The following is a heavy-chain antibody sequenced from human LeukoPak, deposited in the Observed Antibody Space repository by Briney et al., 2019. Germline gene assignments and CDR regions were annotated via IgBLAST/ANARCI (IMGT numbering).Heavy chain of an antibody. V-gene: IGHV1-46*01. D-gene: IGHD6-13*01. CDR2: INPSGGST. CDR1: GYPFTSYY. J-gene: IGHJ4*02. Sequence: ASVKVSCKASGYPFTSYYMHWVRQAPGQGLEWMGIINPSGGSTSYAQKFQGRVTMTRDTSTSTVYMELSSLRSEDTAVYYCARVSAAAGTVYWGQGTLVTVSS. CDR3: ARVSAAAGTVY.